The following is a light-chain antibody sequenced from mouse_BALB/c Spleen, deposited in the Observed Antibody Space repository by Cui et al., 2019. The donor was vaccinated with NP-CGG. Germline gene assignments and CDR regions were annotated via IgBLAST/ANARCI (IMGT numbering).Light chain of an antibody. CDR2: GTN. Sequence: QPVLTHASSLTTSPGETVTLTCRSSTGAVTTINYANWVQEKPDHLFTGLIGGTNNRAPGVPARFSGSLIGDKAALTITGAQTEDEAIYFCALWYSNHWVFGGGTKLTVL. J-gene: IGLJ1*01. V-gene: IGLV1*01. CDR3: ALWYSNHWV. CDR1: TGAVTTINY.